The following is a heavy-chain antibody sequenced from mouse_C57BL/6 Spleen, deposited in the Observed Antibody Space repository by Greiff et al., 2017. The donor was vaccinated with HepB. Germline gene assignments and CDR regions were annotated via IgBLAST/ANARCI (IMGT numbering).Heavy chain of an antibody. Sequence: QVQLKQSGPELVKPGASVKISCKASGYAFSSSWMNWVKQRPGKGLEWIGRIYPGDGDTNYNGKFKGKATLTADKSSSTAYMQLSSLTSEDSAVYFGARGLLRSYAMDYWGQGTSVTVSS. CDR1: GYAFSSSW. CDR2: IYPGDGDT. J-gene: IGHJ4*01. V-gene: IGHV1-82*01. D-gene: IGHD1-1*01. CDR3: ARGLLRSYAMDY.